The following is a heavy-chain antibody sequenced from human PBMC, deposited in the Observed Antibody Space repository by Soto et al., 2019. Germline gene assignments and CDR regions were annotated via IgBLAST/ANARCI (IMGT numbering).Heavy chain of an antibody. Sequence: ASVKVSCKASGYTFTSYAMHWVRQAPGQRLEWMGWINAGNGNTKYSQKFQGRVTITRDTSTSTVYMELSSLRSEDTAVYYCARDRPLASPYYYYGMDVWGQGTTVTVSS. CDR2: INAGNGNT. CDR3: ARDRPLASPYYYYGMDV. CDR1: GYTFTSYA. J-gene: IGHJ6*02. V-gene: IGHV1-3*01.